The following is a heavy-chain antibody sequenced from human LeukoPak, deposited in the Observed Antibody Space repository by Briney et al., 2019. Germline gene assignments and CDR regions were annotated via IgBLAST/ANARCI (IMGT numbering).Heavy chain of an antibody. V-gene: IGHV4-59*01. Sequence: PSETLSLTCTVSGDSISYYYWSWIRQPPGKGLEWIGYIYYSGSTHYNPSLKSRVTISVDTSKNQFSLKLSSVTAADTAVYYCAREVVAAPGTVDYWGQGTLVTVSS. D-gene: IGHD6-13*01. CDR1: GDSISYYY. J-gene: IGHJ4*01. CDR2: IYYSGST. CDR3: AREVVAAPGTVDY.